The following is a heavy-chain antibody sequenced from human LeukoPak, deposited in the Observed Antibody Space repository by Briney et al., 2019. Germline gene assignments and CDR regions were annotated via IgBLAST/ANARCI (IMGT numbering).Heavy chain of an antibody. V-gene: IGHV4-59*01. Sequence: SETLSLTCTVSGGSISSYYWSWIRQPPGKGLEWIGYIYYSGSTNYNPSLKSRVTISVDTSKNQFSLKLSSVTAADTAVYYCAGGLLEDLPYYDFWSGYYDYYYYYMDVWGKGATVTVSS. CDR2: IYYSGST. CDR3: AGGLLEDLPYYDFWSGYYDYYYYYMDV. D-gene: IGHD3-3*01. CDR1: GGSISSYY. J-gene: IGHJ6*03.